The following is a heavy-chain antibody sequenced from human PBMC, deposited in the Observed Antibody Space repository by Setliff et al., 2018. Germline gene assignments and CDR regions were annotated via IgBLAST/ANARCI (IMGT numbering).Heavy chain of an antibody. CDR2: IWYDGSEK. V-gene: IGHV3-33*08. CDR1: GFTFVNYW. CDR3: ARESWGGDY. J-gene: IGHJ4*02. Sequence: GGSLRLSCAASGFTFVNYWMHWVRQAPGKGLEWVAVIWYDGSEKYYVDSVKGRFTVSRDNAKNSLYLQMNSLRAEDTAVYYCARESWGGDYWGQGTLVTVSS. D-gene: IGHD3-16*01.